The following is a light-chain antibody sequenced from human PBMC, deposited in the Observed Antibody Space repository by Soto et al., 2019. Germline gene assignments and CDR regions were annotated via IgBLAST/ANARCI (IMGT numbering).Light chain of an antibody. CDR1: SSNIGSNT. CDR3: AAWDDSLNGAL. V-gene: IGLV1-44*01. J-gene: IGLJ7*01. Sequence: QLVLTQPPSASGTPGQRVTISCSGSSSNIGSNTVNWYQHLPRTAPKLLIYSNDQRPSGVPDRFSASKSGTSASLAISGLQSEDEADYYCAAWDDSLNGALFGGGTQLTVL. CDR2: SND.